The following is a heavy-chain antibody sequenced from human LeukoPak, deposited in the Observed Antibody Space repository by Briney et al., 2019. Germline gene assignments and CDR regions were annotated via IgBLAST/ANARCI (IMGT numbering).Heavy chain of an antibody. Sequence: GRSLRLSCAASGFTFSNYGMHWVRQTPGKGLEWVAVIWYDGSNKDYGDSVKGRFTISRDNSKNTLYLQINSLRAEDTAVYYCARDRSVDYFDYWGQGTPVTVPS. CDR3: ARDRSVDYFDY. V-gene: IGHV3-33*01. CDR2: IWYDGSNK. CDR1: GFTFSNYG. D-gene: IGHD3-3*01. J-gene: IGHJ4*02.